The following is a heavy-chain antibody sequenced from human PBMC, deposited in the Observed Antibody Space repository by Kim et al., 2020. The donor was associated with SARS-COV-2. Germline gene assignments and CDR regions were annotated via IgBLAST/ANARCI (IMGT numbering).Heavy chain of an antibody. Sequence: GGSLRLSCAASGFTFSSYGMSWVRQAPGKGLEWVSGIGGSGGTTYYADSVKGRLTISRDNSKNTLYLQMNNLRAEDTAVYYCARRISVGAFDPWGQGTLV. CDR3: ARRISVGAFDP. CDR2: IGGSGGTT. D-gene: IGHD3-10*01. V-gene: IGHV3-23*01. J-gene: IGHJ5*02. CDR1: GFTFSSYG.